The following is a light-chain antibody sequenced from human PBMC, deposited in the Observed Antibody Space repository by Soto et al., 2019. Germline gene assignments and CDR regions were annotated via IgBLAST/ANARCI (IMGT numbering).Light chain of an antibody. J-gene: IGLJ2*01. CDR2: STN. V-gene: IGLV8-61*01. CDR3: ALYVGSGTVV. CDR1: SASVLSSYY. Sequence: QTVVSQEPSFSVSPVETVTLTCGLTSASVLSSYYPSWYQQTPGQAPRTLIYSTNIRSSGVPDRFSGSILGNKAALTITGAQADDESDYYCALYVGSGTVVFGGGTTLTVL.